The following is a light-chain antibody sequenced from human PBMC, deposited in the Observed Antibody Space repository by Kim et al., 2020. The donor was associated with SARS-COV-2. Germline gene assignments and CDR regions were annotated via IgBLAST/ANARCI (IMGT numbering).Light chain of an antibody. CDR2: GNS. J-gene: IGLJ1*01. Sequence: GVTISGTGGSSNIGAGYDVHWYQQLPGTVPKLLIYGNSNRPSGVPDRFSGSKSGTSASLAITGLQAEDEADYYCQSYDSSLSGYVFGTGTKVTVL. CDR3: QSYDSSLSGYV. CDR1: SSNIGAGYD. V-gene: IGLV1-40*01.